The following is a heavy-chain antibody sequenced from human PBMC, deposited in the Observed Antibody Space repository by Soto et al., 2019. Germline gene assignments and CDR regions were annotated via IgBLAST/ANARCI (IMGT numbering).Heavy chain of an antibody. Sequence: SQTLSLTCAISGDSVSSNSAAWNWIRQSPSTGLEWLGRTYYKSKWNNDYALSVKSRITINPDTSKNQFSLHLYSVTPEDTAVYYCTGIPWFRGMDVWGQGTPGTVS. V-gene: IGHV6-1*01. CDR2: TYYKSKWNN. CDR3: TGIPWFRGMDV. CDR1: GDSVSSNSAA. J-gene: IGHJ6*02. D-gene: IGHD2-21*01.